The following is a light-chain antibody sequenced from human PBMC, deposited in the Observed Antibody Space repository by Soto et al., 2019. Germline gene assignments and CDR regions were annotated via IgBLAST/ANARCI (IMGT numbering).Light chain of an antibody. V-gene: IGLV2-8*01. CDR1: SNDVGGYNY. CDR3: SSYAGSNNVV. CDR2: EVS. Sequence: QSVLTQPPSASGSPGQSVTISCTGTSNDVGGYNYVSWYQQHPGKAPKLMIYEVSKRPSGVPDRFSGSKSGNTASLTVSGLQVEDEADYYCSSYAGSNNVVFGGGTKLTVL. J-gene: IGLJ2*01.